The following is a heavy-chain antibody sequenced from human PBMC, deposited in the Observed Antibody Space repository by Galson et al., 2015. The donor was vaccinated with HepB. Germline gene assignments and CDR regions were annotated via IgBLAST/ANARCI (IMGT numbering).Heavy chain of an antibody. CDR2: IWYDGSNK. CDR3: AREGDMVGSHHYYYYMDV. J-gene: IGHJ6*03. V-gene: IGHV3-33*01. Sequence: SLRLSCAASGFTFSSYGMHWVRQAPGKGLEWVAVIWYDGSNKYYADSVKGRFTISRDNSKNTLYLQMNSLRAEDTAVYYCAREGDMVGSHHYYYYMDVWGKGTTVTVSS. D-gene: IGHD3-10*02. CDR1: GFTFSSYG.